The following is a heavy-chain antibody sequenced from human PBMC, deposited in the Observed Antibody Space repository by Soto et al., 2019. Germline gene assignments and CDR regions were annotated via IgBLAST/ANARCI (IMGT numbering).Heavy chain of an antibody. CDR3: ARDRYCSSTSCPGMGWFDP. Sequence: PSETLSLTCTVSGGSISSGGYYWSWIRQHPGKGLEWIGYIYYSGSTYYNPSLKSRVTISVDTSKNQFSLKLSSVTAADTAVYYCARDRYCSSTSCPGMGWFDPWGQGTLVTVLL. CDR2: IYYSGST. CDR1: GGSISSGGYY. V-gene: IGHV4-31*03. J-gene: IGHJ5*02. D-gene: IGHD2-2*01.